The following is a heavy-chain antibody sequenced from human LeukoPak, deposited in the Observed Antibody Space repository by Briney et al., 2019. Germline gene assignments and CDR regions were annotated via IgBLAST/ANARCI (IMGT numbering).Heavy chain of an antibody. CDR1: GGSISSSSYY. Sequence: SETLSLTCTVSGGSISSSSYYWGWIRQPPGKGLEWIGSIYYSGSTYYNPSFKSRVTISVDTSKNQFSLKLSSVTAADTAVYYCATTGLSSPYYYMDVWGKGTTVTVSS. D-gene: IGHD6-6*01. J-gene: IGHJ6*03. CDR3: ATTGLSSPYYYMDV. V-gene: IGHV4-39*01. CDR2: IYYSGST.